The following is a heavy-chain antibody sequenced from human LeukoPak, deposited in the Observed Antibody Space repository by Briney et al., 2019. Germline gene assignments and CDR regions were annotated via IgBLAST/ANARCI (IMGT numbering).Heavy chain of an antibody. CDR1: GGSISSGGYY. J-gene: IGHJ4*02. V-gene: IGHV4-31*03. D-gene: IGHD3-22*01. CDR3: ARAYYDSSGYYPYKIDY. CDR2: IYYSGST. Sequence: ASQTLSLTCTVSGGSISSGGYYWSWIRQHPGKGLEWIGYIYYSGSTYYNPSLKSRVTISVDTSKNQFSLKLSSVTAADTAVYYCARAYYDSSGYYPYKIDYWGQGTLVTVSS.